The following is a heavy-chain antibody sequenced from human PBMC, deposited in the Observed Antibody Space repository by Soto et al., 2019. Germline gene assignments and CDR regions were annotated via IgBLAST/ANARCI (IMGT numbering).Heavy chain of an antibody. Sequence: SETLSLTCAVYGGSFSGYYWSWIRQPPGKGLEWIGEINHSGSTNYNPSLKSRVTISVDTSKNQFSLKLSSVTAADTAVYYCARGPIITDNYSYYYYYMVVWDKGTTVTVSS. CDR1: GGSFSGYY. V-gene: IGHV4-34*01. J-gene: IGHJ6*03. CDR2: INHSGST. D-gene: IGHD3-10*01. CDR3: ARGPIITDNYSYYYYYMVV.